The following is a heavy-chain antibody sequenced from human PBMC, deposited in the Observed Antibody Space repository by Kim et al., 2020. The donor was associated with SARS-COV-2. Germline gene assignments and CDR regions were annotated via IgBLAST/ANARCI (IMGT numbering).Heavy chain of an antibody. V-gene: IGHV1-18*01. D-gene: IGHD6-13*01. Sequence: ASVKVSCKASGYTFTSYGISWVRQAPGQGLEWMGGISAYNGNTNYAQKLQGRVTMTTDTSTSTAYMELRSLRSDDTAVYYCARTVAGYQQLVLDYWGQGTLVTVSS. CDR1: GYTFTSYG. J-gene: IGHJ4*02. CDR3: ARTVAGYQQLVLDY. CDR2: ISAYNGNT.